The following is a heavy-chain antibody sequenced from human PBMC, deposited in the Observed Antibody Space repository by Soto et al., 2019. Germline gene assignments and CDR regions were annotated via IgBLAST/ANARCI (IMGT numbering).Heavy chain of an antibody. CDR3: ARTYYQWEALHYFAF. J-gene: IGHJ4*02. Sequence: QVQLVQSGAEVKKPGSSVKVSCTASGGTFSRYGFTWVRQAPGQGFQWMGGIIPIFGTTHYEQNFQGRLSLTADECTSTVYMELSSLRSDDTAIYFCARTYYQWEALHYFAFWGQGTLVTVSS. CDR1: GGTFSRYG. D-gene: IGHD1-26*01. V-gene: IGHV1-69*01. CDR2: IIPIFGTT.